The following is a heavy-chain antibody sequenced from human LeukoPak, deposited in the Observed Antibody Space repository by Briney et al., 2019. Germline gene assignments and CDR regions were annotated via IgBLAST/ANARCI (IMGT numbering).Heavy chain of an antibody. CDR1: VRTFSSYA. J-gene: IGHJ4*02. V-gene: IGHV1-69*04. Sequence: GSSVKVSCKASVRTFSSYAISWVRQAPGQGLDWMGRIIPILGIANYAQKSQGRVTITADQSTSTAYLELSSPRSEDTAVYYCARNADITMVRGVIRNLDYWGQGALVTVSS. CDR3: ARNADITMVRGVIRNLDY. CDR2: IIPILGIA. D-gene: IGHD3-10*01.